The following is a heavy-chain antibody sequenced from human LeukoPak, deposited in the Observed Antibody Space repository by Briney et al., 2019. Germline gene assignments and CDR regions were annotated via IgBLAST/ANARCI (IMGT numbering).Heavy chain of an antibody. D-gene: IGHD6-13*01. V-gene: IGHV3-30*04. CDR3: ASLSTPIAAAGKNWFDP. CDR1: GFTFSGSA. CDR2: ISYDGSNK. J-gene: IGHJ5*02. Sequence: PGGSLRLSCAASGFTFSGSAIHWVRQAPGKGLEWVAVISYDGSNKYYADSVKGRFTISRDNSKNTLYLQMNSLRAEDTAVYYCASLSTPIAAAGKNWFDPWGQGTLVTVSS.